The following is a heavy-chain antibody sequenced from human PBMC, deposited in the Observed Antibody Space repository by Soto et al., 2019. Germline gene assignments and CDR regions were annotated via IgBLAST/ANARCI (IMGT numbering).Heavy chain of an antibody. CDR2: ILPIYSTRNSA. V-gene: IGHV1-69*14. CDR1: GGTFSKYA. D-gene: IGHD2-21*01. Sequence: QDQLVQSGAEVRKPGSSVKVSCKASGGTFSKYAIIWVRQAPGQGPEWLGGILPIYSTRNSANYAQKFQGRVTITADTSTNTAYMDLSGINSEHTAVYYCARGAVVVTNYNFDQWGKGTLVTVAS. J-gene: IGHJ4*02. CDR3: ARGAVVVTNYNFDQ.